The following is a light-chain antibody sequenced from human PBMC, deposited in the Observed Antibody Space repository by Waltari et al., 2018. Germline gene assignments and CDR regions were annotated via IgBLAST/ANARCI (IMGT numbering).Light chain of an antibody. CDR2: AAS. Sequence: DIQMTQSPSSLSASVGDRVTITCRASQSISSYLNWYPQKPGKAPKLQIYAASSLQSGVPSRFSGNGSGTDFTLTISSLQPEDFATYYCQQSYSTPPLTFGGGTKVEIK. J-gene: IGKJ4*01. CDR3: QQSYSTPPLT. V-gene: IGKV1-39*01. CDR1: QSISSY.